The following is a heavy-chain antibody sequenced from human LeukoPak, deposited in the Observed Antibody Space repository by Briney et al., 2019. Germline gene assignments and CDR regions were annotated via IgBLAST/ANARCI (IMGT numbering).Heavy chain of an antibody. Sequence: PSETLSLTCTVSGGSISSSSYYWGWIRQPPGKGLEWIGSIYYSGSTYYNPSLKSRVTISVDTSKNQFSLKLSSVTAADTAVYYCARVPNPPYGSGPYGVDYWGQGTLATVSS. CDR2: IYYSGST. J-gene: IGHJ4*02. CDR3: ARVPNPPYGSGPYGVDY. V-gene: IGHV4-39*07. D-gene: IGHD3-10*01. CDR1: GGSISSSSYY.